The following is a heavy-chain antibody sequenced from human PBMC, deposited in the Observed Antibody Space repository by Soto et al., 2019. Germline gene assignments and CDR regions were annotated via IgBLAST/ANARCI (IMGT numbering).Heavy chain of an antibody. J-gene: IGHJ6*02. D-gene: IGHD3-10*01. CDR3: ARVRRRGSYYFGFDV. CDR1: GGSISHYY. V-gene: IGHV4-59*01. Sequence: SETLSLTCTVSGGSISHYYWSWVRQRPGKPLEWIGYIYYNGGTNYNPSLKSRVSMSVDTSKNQFSLRLISVTAADTAVYYCARVRRRGSYYFGFDVWGQGTTVTVSS. CDR2: IYYNGGT.